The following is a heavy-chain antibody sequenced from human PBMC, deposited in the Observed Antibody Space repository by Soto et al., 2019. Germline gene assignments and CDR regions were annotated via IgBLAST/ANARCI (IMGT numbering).Heavy chain of an antibody. CDR2: ISWNSGSI. J-gene: IGHJ3*02. D-gene: IGHD2-2*01. CDR1: GFTFDDYA. Sequence: GGSLRLSCAASGFTFDDYAMHWVRQAPGKGLEWVSGISWNSGSIGYADSVKGRFTISRDNAKNSLYLQMNSLRAEDTALYYCAKSGHCSSTSCLHAFDIWGQGTMVTVSS. V-gene: IGHV3-9*01. CDR3: AKSGHCSSTSCLHAFDI.